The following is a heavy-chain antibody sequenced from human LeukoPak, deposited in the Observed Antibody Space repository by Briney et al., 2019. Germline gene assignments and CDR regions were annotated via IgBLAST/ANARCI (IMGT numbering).Heavy chain of an antibody. Sequence: ASVKVSCKASGYTFVSFGISWVRQAPGQGLEWMGWVSANNGDTIYTEKFQDRVTMTTDTSTNTAYMEVRSLRSDDTAVYYCARDRRDWFAGWGQGTLVTVSA. J-gene: IGHJ5*02. CDR1: GYTFVSFG. CDR3: ARDRRDWFAG. CDR2: VSANNGDT. V-gene: IGHV1-18*01.